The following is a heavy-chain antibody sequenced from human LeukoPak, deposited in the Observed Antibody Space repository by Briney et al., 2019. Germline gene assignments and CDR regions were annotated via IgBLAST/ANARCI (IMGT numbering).Heavy chain of an antibody. CDR3: AKGYCRGISCYSDY. Sequence: GGSLRLSCAASGFTFSSYAMIWVRQAPAKGLEWVSSISGSGNSTYYADSVKGRFTISRDNSKNTLYLQMNSLRAEDTAVYYCAKGYCRGISCYSDYWGQGTLVTVSS. J-gene: IGHJ4*02. CDR1: GFTFSSYA. CDR2: ISGSGNST. D-gene: IGHD2-2*02. V-gene: IGHV3-23*01.